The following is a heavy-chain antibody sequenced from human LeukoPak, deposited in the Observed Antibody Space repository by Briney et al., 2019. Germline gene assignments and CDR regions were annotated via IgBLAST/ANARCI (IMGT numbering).Heavy chain of an antibody. CDR2: TYYRSKWYN. V-gene: IGHV6-1*01. CDR3: ARLSSGAGGDFDC. D-gene: IGHD6-19*01. CDR1: RDSVSSNSAA. J-gene: IGHJ4*02. Sequence: SQTLSLTCAISRDSVSSNSAAWNWVRRSPSRGLEWLGGTYYRSKWYNNYALSVKSRITIKPDTSKNQFSLQLNSVTPEDTAVYYCARLSSGAGGDFDCWGQGTLVTVSS.